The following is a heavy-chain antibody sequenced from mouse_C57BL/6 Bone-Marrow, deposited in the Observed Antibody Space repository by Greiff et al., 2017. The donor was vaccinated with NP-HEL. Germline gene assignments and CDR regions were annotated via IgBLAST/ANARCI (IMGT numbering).Heavy chain of an antibody. D-gene: IGHD1-1*01. Sequence: EVHLVESGGGLVKPGGSLKLSCAASGFTFSSYAMSWVRQTPEKRLEWVATISDGGSYTYYPDNVKGRFTISRDNAKNNLYLQMSHLKSEDTAMYYCAREDYGSSHPFDYWGQGTTLTVSS. V-gene: IGHV5-4*01. CDR2: ISDGGSYT. CDR3: AREDYGSSHPFDY. CDR1: GFTFSSYA. J-gene: IGHJ2*01.